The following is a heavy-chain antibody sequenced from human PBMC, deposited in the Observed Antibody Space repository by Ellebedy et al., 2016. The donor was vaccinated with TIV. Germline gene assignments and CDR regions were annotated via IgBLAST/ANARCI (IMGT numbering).Heavy chain of an antibody. Sequence: GESLKISCAASGFIFSDCWMTLVRQAPGKGLEFVANIDQGGNAKHYVDSVKGRSTISRDNAKNSLFMQMNNLRAEDTAVYYCARTGYGYHGMDVWGQGTTVSVSS. V-gene: IGHV3-7*03. CDR3: ARTGYGYHGMDV. CDR2: IDQGGNAK. J-gene: IGHJ6*02. CDR1: GFIFSDCW. D-gene: IGHD5-12*01.